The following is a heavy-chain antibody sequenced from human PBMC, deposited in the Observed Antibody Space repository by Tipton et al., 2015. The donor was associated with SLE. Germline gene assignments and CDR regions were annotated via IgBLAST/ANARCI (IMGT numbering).Heavy chain of an antibody. CDR3: ARDGGLGYCTNGVCPSDL. CDR2: IYYSGST. V-gene: IGHV4-59*01. Sequence: TLSLTCTVSGGSISSYYWTWIRQPPGKGLECIGYIYYSGSTNYNPSLKSRVTISVDTSKNQFSLKLSSVTAADTAVYYCARDGGLGYCTNGVCPSDLWGRGTLVTVSS. CDR1: GGSISSYY. J-gene: IGHJ2*01. D-gene: IGHD2-8*01.